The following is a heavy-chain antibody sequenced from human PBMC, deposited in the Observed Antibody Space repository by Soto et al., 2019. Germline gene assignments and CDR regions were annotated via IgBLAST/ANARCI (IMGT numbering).Heavy chain of an antibody. V-gene: IGHV3-30-3*01. Sequence: QVQLVESGGGVVQPGRSLRLSCVASGITFSSYAMHWVRQAPGRGLEWVAVISYEGSNKYYADSLKGRFSISRDNSKNTLHLQMNSLRAEDTAVYYCAGLFDSSGYNDCWGQGTLVTVSS. D-gene: IGHD3-22*01. CDR3: AGLFDSSGYNDC. CDR1: GITFSSYA. CDR2: ISYEGSNK. J-gene: IGHJ4*02.